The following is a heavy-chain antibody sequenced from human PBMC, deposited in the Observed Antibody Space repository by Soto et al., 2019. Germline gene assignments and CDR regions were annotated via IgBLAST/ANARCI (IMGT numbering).Heavy chain of an antibody. CDR2: MYYSGGT. CDR1: GCSISSSSYF. CDR3: AREKATTMVRGVINWFDP. D-gene: IGHD3-10*01. Sequence: SETLSLTCTVSGCSISSSSYFWGWIRQPPGKGLEWIGSMYYSGGTYYNPSLKSRVTISVDTSNNQFSLKLSSVTAADTAVYYCAREKATTMVRGVINWFDPWGQGTLVTVSS. V-gene: IGHV4-39*02. J-gene: IGHJ5*02.